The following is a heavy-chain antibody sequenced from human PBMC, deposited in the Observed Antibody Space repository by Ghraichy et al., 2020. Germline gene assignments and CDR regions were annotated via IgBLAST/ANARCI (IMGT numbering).Heavy chain of an antibody. D-gene: IGHD3-10*01. Sequence: SETLSLTCTVSGGSISNSNWWSWVRQPPGKGLEWIGDIYHTGSTDFNPSLKSRVTISVDKSKNYFSLKVTSVTAADTAVYYCARDMRYYGSGTYLLHGMDVWCQGTTVTVSS. J-gene: IGHJ6*02. CDR3: ARDMRYYGSGTYLLHGMDV. V-gene: IGHV4-4*02. CDR2: IYHTGST. CDR1: GGSISNSNW.